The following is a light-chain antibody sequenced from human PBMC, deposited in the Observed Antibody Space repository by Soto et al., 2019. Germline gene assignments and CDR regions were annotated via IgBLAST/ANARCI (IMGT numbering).Light chain of an antibody. V-gene: IGKV3-11*01. CDR2: DAS. CDR1: QSVSTF. CDR3: QQRSKT. Sequence: EIVMTQSPYTLSVSPGEGATLSCRVSQSVSTFLAWYQLKPGQAPRLLIYDASNRATGIPARFSGSGSGTDFTLTISSLEPEDFAVYYCQQRSKTFGQGTKVDIK. J-gene: IGKJ1*01.